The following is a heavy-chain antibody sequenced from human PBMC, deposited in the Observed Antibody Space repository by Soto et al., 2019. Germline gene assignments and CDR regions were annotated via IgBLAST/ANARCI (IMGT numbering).Heavy chain of an antibody. CDR1: GFTFDDYA. CDR3: ANDRAVDGAEYFQH. Sequence: GGSLRLSCAASGFTFDDYAMHWVRQAPGKGLEWVSLISGDGGSTYYEDPVKDRFTISRDNSKNSLYLQMNSLRTEYSAVYYGANDRAVDGAEYFQHWGQCSLVTVSS. V-gene: IGHV3-43*02. CDR2: ISGDGGST. D-gene: IGHD6-19*01. J-gene: IGHJ1*01.